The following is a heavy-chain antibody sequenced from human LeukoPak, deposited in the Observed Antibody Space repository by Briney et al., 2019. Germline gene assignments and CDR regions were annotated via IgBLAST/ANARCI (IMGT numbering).Heavy chain of an antibody. CDR1: GFTFGDYA. CDR2: IRSKTYGATT. J-gene: IGHJ4*02. CDR3: TTDRGPWTYYFDY. V-gene: IGHV3-49*03. D-gene: IGHD3-10*01. Sequence: GGSLRLSCTASGFTFGDYAMGWFRQAPGKGLEWVGCIRSKTYGATTEYAASVKGRFTISRDDFKSIAYLQMNSLKTEDTAVYYCTTDRGPWTYYFDYWGQGTLVTVSS.